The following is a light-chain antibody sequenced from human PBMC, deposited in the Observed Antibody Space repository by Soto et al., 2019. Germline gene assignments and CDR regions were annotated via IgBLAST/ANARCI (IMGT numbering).Light chain of an antibody. CDR1: QSVGSTH. Sequence: EFVLTQSPGAPSLSPGERATLSCRASQSVGSTHLAWYQQRPAQAPRLLIYGASSRATGVPDRFSGSGSGTDFTLTISRLEPEDFAVYYCQHYGTTFGQGTKV. CDR3: QHYGTT. J-gene: IGKJ1*01. CDR2: GAS. V-gene: IGKV3-20*01.